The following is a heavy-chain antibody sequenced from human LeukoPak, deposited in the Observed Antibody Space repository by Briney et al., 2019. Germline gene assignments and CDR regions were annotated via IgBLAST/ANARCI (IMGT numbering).Heavy chain of an antibody. J-gene: IGHJ2*01. CDR3: ARTGRIAAAGDWYFDL. CDR2: IYTSGST. D-gene: IGHD6-13*01. V-gene: IGHV4-61*02. Sequence: SETLSLTCTVSGNSISSGDNYWSWIRQPAGKGLEWIGRIYTSGSTNYNPSLKSRVTISVDTSKNQFSLKLSSVTAADTAVYYCARTGRIAAAGDWYFDLWGRGTLVTVSS. CDR1: GNSISSGDNY.